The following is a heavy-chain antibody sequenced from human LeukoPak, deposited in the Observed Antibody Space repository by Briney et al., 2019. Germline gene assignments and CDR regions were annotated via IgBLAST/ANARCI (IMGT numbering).Heavy chain of an antibody. CDR2: IWYDGSNK. CDR1: GITFSSYA. J-gene: IGHJ1*01. CDR3: ATSWGSGWYGYFQH. Sequence: GGSLRLSCAASGITFSSYAMHWVRQAPGKGLEWVAVIWYDGSNKYYADSVKGRFTISRDNSKNTLYLQMNSLRAEDTAVYYCATSWGSGWYGYFQHWGQGTLVTVSS. V-gene: IGHV3-33*08. D-gene: IGHD6-19*01.